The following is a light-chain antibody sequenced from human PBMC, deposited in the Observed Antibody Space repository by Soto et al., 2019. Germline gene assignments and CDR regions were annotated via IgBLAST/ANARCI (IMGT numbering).Light chain of an antibody. Sequence: EIVLTQSPGTLSLSPGERATLSCRASQSVSSSYLAWYQQKPGQAPRPLIYGASSRAIGIPDRFSGSGSGTDFTLTISRLEPEDFAVYYCHQYGSSPWTFGQGTKVEI. CDR1: QSVSSSY. CDR2: GAS. CDR3: HQYGSSPWT. V-gene: IGKV3-20*01. J-gene: IGKJ1*01.